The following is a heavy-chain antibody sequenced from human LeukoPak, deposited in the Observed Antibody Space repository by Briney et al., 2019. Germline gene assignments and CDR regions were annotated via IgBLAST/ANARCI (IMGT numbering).Heavy chain of an antibody. V-gene: IGHV3-21*01. J-gene: IGHJ6*03. D-gene: IGHD2-2*01. Sequence: PGGSLRLSCAASGFSFSSYTMNWVRQAPGKGLEWVSSISISSSSIYYADSVKGRFTISRDNAKNSLYLQMNSLRAEDTDVYYCARVRYCSSTSCYGRAAYYMDVWGKGTTVTISS. CDR3: ARVRYCSSTSCYGRAAYYMDV. CDR1: GFSFSSYT. CDR2: ISISSSSI.